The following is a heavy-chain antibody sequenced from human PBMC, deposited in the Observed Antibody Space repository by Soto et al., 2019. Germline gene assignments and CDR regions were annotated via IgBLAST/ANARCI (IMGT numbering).Heavy chain of an antibody. Sequence: QVQLQESDPGLVKPSETLSLTCTVSGGSIRTYYWSWIRQSAGKGLEWIGRIYISGSTNYNPSLRSRVTVSLDTSKSQFSLRLTSVTAADTAVYYCARDSGDYQGFDYWGQGTLVTVSS. CDR1: GGSIRTYY. D-gene: IGHD4-17*01. CDR2: IYISGST. CDR3: ARDSGDYQGFDY. J-gene: IGHJ4*02. V-gene: IGHV4-4*07.